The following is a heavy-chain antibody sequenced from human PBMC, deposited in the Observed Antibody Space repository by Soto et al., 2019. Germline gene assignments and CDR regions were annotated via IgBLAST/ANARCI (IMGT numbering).Heavy chain of an antibody. J-gene: IGHJ6*04. CDR2: IYWDDVK. CDR1: GFSLSTTGVG. Sequence: QITLKESGPALVKPTQTLTLTCTLSGFSLSTTGVGVGWIRQPPGKALEWLALIYWDDVKRYSPTLRSRLTIAQDTSKTRVDITIPYMNPVDTATYYCVQSRCDGDCLQFYPSHTYNGFDVWVKGTTVTVSS. CDR3: VQSRCDGDCLQFYPSHTYNGFDV. D-gene: IGHD2-21*01. V-gene: IGHV2-5*02.